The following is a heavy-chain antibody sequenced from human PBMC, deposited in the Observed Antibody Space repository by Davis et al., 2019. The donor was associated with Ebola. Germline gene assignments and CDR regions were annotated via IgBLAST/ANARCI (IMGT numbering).Heavy chain of an antibody. Sequence: PSETLSLTCTVSGGSISSYYWSWIRQPPGKGLEWIGYIYYSGSTNYNPSLKSRVTISVDTSKNQFSLKLSSVTAADTAVYYCARSIAAAGLGIFDPWGQGTLVTVSS. CDR2: IYYSGST. D-gene: IGHD6-13*01. J-gene: IGHJ5*02. V-gene: IGHV4-59*01. CDR1: GGSISSYY. CDR3: ARSIAAAGLGIFDP.